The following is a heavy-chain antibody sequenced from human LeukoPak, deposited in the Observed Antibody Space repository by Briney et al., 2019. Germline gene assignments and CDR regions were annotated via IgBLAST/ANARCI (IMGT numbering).Heavy chain of an antibody. Sequence: ASVNVSCKASGYTFTRYGITWVRQAPGQGLEWMGWISTYDGDTYYAQKFQGRVTMTRDTSTSTAYMELRGLRSDDTALYYCARDVLNRCIGGICPIDDWGQGTLVTVSS. D-gene: IGHD2-15*01. CDR3: ARDVLNRCIGGICPIDD. CDR2: ISTYDGDT. CDR1: GYTFTRYG. J-gene: IGHJ4*02. V-gene: IGHV1-18*04.